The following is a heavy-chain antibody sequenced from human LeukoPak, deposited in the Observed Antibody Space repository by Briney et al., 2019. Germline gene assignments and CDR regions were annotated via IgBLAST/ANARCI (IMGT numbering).Heavy chain of an antibody. CDR2: ISYDGSNK. CDR1: GFTFSSYA. D-gene: IGHD3-10*01. CDR3: ARDIPDYYGSGSYYKGTSNWFDP. V-gene: IGHV3-30*04. Sequence: PGRSLRLSCAASGFTFSSYAMHWVRQAPGKGLEWVAVISYDGSNKYYADSVKGRFTISRDNSKNTLYLQMNSLRAEDTAVYYRARDIPDYYGSGSYYKGTSNWFDPWGQGTLVTVSS. J-gene: IGHJ5*02.